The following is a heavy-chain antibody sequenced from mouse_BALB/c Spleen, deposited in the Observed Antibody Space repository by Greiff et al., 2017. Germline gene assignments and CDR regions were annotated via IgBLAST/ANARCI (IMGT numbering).Heavy chain of an antibody. Sequence: EVKLVESGGGLVKPGGSLTLSCAASGFTFSSYALSWVRQTPEKRLEWVASISSGGSTYYPDSVKGRFTISRDNARNILYLQMSSLRSEDTAMYYCARGQEWFAYWGQGTLVTVSA. V-gene: IGHV5-6-5*01. CDR3: ARGQEWFAY. CDR2: ISSGGST. CDR1: GFTFSSYA. J-gene: IGHJ3*01.